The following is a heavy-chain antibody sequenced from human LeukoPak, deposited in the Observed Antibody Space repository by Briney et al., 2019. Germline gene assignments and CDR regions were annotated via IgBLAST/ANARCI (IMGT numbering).Heavy chain of an antibody. CDR1: GYTFTSYG. D-gene: IGHD6-13*01. V-gene: IGHV1-18*01. CDR3: ARLEAAAGPYHYYYGMDV. J-gene: IGHJ6*02. CDR2: ISAYNGNT. Sequence: ASVKVSCKASGYTFTSYGISWVRQAPGQGLEWMGWISAYNGNTNYAQKLQGRVTMTTDTSTSTAYMELRSLRSDDTAAYYCARLEAAAGPYHYYYGMDVWGQGTTVTVSS.